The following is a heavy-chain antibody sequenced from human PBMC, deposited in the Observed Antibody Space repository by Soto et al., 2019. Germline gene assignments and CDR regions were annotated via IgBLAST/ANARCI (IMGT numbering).Heavy chain of an antibody. V-gene: IGHV4-31*03. CDR2: IYYRGST. D-gene: IGHD3-10*01. CDR1: GGSISSGDFY. J-gene: IGHJ4*02. Sequence: QVQLQESGPGLVKPSQTLSLTCTVSGGSISSGDFYWSWIRQHPGKGLEWIGYIYYRGSTYYNPSLKSRLTISVDPSKNQLSLKINSVTAADTAVYYCARDGSESYLDYWGQGTLVTVSS. CDR3: ARDGSESYLDY.